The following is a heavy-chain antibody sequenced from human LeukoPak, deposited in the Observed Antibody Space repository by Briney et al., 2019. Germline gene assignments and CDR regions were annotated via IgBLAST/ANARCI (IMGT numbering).Heavy chain of an antibody. CDR2: IYSGGST. V-gene: IGHV3-66*01. CDR1: GFTVSSNY. CDR3: ARDSSVAEGPYYYYGMDV. D-gene: IGHD6-19*01. J-gene: IGHJ6*02. Sequence: GGSLRLSCAASGFTVSSNYMSWVRQAPGKGLEWVSVIYSGGSTYYADSVKGRFTISRDNSKNTLYLQMNSLRAEDTAVYYCARDSSVAEGPYYYYGMDVWGQGTTVTVSS.